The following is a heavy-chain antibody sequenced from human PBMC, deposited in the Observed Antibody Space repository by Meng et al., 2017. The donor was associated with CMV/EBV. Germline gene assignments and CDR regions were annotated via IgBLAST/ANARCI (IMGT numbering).Heavy chain of an antibody. Sequence: QVQLQQWGGGLLKPSGTLSLTCAVYGGSFSGYYWSWIRQPPGKGLEWIGYIYYSGSTYYNPSLKSRVTISVDTSKNQFSLKLSSVTAADTAVYYCARAQYSSSCDYWGQGTLVTVSS. V-gene: IGHV4-34*01. CDR2: IYYSGST. D-gene: IGHD6-13*01. CDR1: GGSFSGYY. J-gene: IGHJ4*02. CDR3: ARAQYSSSCDY.